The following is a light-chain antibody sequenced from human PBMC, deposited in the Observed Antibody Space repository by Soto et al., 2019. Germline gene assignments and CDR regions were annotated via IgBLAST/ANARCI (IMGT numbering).Light chain of an antibody. CDR1: SSEIGGYNY. V-gene: IGLV2-11*01. CDR3: CSYAGSSSYV. J-gene: IGLJ1*01. CDR2: TVT. Sequence: QSALTQPRSVSGSPGQSVTISCTGTSSEIGGYNYVSWYQQHPGKAPKLMIYTVTKRPSGVPDRFSGSKSDNTAYLTISGLQADDEADYYCCSYAGSSSYVFGTGTKLTVL.